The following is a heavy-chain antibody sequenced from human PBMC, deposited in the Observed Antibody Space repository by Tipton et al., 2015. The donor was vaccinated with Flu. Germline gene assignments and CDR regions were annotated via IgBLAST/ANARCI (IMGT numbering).Heavy chain of an antibody. CDR3: ARGVDSSGWYDY. Sequence: TLSLTCTVSGGSISSGSYYWSWIRQPAGKGLEWIGRIYTSGSTNCNPSLKSRVTISVDTSKNQFSLKLSSVTAADTAVYYCARGVDSSGWYDYWGQGTLVTVSS. V-gene: IGHV4-61*02. CDR2: IYTSGST. J-gene: IGHJ4*02. CDR1: GGSISSGSYY. D-gene: IGHD6-19*01.